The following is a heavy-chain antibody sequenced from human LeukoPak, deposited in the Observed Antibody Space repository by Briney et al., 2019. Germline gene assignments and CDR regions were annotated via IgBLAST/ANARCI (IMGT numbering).Heavy chain of an antibody. CDR3: ARGKTDYYDSTAYRFDP. D-gene: IGHD3-22*01. Sequence: ASVKVSCKASGYTFTSQDISWVRQAPGQGLEWMGWINPNSGGPNYAQKFQGRVTMTSDTSISTAYMELSRLTSDDTAVYYCARGKTDYYDSTAYRFDPWGQGTLVTVSS. CDR2: INPNSGGP. V-gene: IGHV1-2*02. CDR1: GYTFTSQD. J-gene: IGHJ5*02.